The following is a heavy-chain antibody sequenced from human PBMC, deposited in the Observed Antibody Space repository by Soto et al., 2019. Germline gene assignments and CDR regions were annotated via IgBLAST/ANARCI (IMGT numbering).Heavy chain of an antibody. Sequence: GGSLRLSCAASGFTFSSYAMSWVRQAPGKGLEWVSAISGSGGSTYYADSVKGRFTISRDNSKNTLYLQMNNLRAEDTAVYYCAKGGYCSSTSCPTNGFLTSLRRTGNYYYYYYMDVWGKGTTVTVSS. CDR2: ISGSGGST. J-gene: IGHJ6*03. V-gene: IGHV3-23*01. CDR1: GFTFSSYA. CDR3: AKGGYCSSTSCPTNGFLTSLRRTGNYYYYYYMDV. D-gene: IGHD2-2*01.